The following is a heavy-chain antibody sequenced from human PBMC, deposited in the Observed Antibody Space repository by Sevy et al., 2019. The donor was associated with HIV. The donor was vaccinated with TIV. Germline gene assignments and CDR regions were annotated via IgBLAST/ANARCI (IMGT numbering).Heavy chain of an antibody. J-gene: IGHJ4*02. Sequence: SGTLSLTCTVSGGSISNYRWSWIRQPAGKGLEWIGRTYTSGSPNYNPSLKSRVTMSVDTSKNQFSLKLSSVTAADTAGYYCGGGGVSTTTPFDYWGQGTLVTVSS. CDR1: GGSISNYR. CDR2: TYTSGSP. V-gene: IGHV4-4*07. CDR3: GGGGVSTTTPFDY. D-gene: IGHD3-16*02.